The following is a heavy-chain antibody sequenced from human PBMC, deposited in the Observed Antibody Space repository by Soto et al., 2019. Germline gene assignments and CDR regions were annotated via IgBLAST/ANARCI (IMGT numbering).Heavy chain of an antibody. J-gene: IGHJ4*02. CDR3: TTPSSSGRYSSDY. V-gene: IGHV3-72*01. Sequence: GGSLRLSCAVSGFTFSDHYMDWVRQAPGKGLEWVARSRNKATSYTTEYAASVKGRFTVSRDDSKNSLSLQMNSLKTEDTAVYYCTTPSSSGRYSSDYWGQGTLVTVS. CDR2: SRNKATSYTT. D-gene: IGHD1-26*01. CDR1: GFTFSDHY.